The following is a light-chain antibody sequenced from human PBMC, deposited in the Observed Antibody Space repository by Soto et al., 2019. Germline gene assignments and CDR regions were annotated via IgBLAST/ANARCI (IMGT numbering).Light chain of an antibody. J-gene: IGKJ5*01. CDR3: QQYSQWPIT. CDR1: QSVNRN. V-gene: IGKV3D-15*01. CDR2: GIS. Sequence: ELVMTQSPASLSLSPGERASLSCRASQSVNRNYLAWYQQKPGQAPRLLIYGISSRATGIPARFSGSGSGTEFTLTITSLQPEDFAVYYCQQYSQWPITFGQGTRLEI.